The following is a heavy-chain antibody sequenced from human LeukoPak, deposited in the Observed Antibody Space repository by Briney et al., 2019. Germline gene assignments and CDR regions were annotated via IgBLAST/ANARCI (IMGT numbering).Heavy chain of an antibody. Sequence: GGSLRLSCAASGFTFSNFGMHWVRQAPGKGLEWVAFIRFDGSNKYYADSVRGRFTFSRDNSKNTLYLQMESLRAEDTAVYYCARGYTSGSPDLDFWGQGTLVTVSS. D-gene: IGHD3-10*01. J-gene: IGHJ4*02. CDR1: GFTFSNFG. CDR3: ARGYTSGSPDLDF. V-gene: IGHV3-30*02. CDR2: IRFDGSNK.